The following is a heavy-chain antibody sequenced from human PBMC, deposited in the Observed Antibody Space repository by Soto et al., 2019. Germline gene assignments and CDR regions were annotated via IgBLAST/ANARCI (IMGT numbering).Heavy chain of an antibody. CDR1: GFTFNNSA. V-gene: IGHV3-23*01. D-gene: IGHD2-21*01. CDR3: ASAKAVVIAPLGI. CDR2: ISENGGSRGGT. Sequence: EVNLLESGGGLVQPGGSLRLSCAASGFTFNNSAMTWVRQAPGQGLEWVASISENGGSRGGTYYADSVKGRFTISRDNSKNTLYLQVDSLTGADTAVYYCASAKAVVIAPLGIWGQGALVTVSS. J-gene: IGHJ3*02.